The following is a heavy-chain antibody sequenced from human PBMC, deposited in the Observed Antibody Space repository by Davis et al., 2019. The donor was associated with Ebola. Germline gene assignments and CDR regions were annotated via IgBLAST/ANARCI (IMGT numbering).Heavy chain of an antibody. CDR1: GYTFTGYY. J-gene: IGHJ4*02. V-gene: IGHV1-2*04. D-gene: IGHD2-15*01. Sequence: AASVKVSCKASGYTFTGYYIHWVRQAPGQGLEWMGWINPNSGDTKSSQKFQGWVTMTRDTPISPAYMELNRLTSDDTAVYYSARDRVCSGATCYAYFDFWGQGTLVTVSS. CDR2: INPNSGDT. CDR3: ARDRVCSGATCYAYFDF.